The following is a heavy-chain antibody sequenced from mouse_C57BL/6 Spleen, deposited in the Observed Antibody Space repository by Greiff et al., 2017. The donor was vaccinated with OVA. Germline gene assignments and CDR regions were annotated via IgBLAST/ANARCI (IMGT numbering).Heavy chain of an antibody. V-gene: IGHV5-9-1*02. Sequence: EVHLVESGEGLVKPGGSLKLSCAASGFTFSSYAMSWVRQTPEKRLEWVAYISSGGDYIYYADTVKGRFTISRDNARNTLYLQMSSLKSEDTAMYYCTRELTGWFAYWGQGTLVTVSA. J-gene: IGHJ3*01. CDR1: GFTFSSYA. CDR2: ISSGGDYI. D-gene: IGHD4-1*01. CDR3: TRELTGWFAY.